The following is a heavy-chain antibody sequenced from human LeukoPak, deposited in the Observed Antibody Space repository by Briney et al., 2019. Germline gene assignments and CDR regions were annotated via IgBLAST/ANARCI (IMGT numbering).Heavy chain of an antibody. D-gene: IGHD4-17*01. Sequence: GASVKVSCKASGGTFSSYAISWVRQAPGQGLEWMGGIIPIFGTANYAQKFQGRVTIIADESTSTAYMELSSLRSEDTAVYYCARVRIQYTVTNALLDYWGQGTLVTVSS. CDR3: ARVRIQYTVTNALLDY. J-gene: IGHJ4*02. CDR1: GGTFSSYA. V-gene: IGHV1-69*13. CDR2: IIPIFGTA.